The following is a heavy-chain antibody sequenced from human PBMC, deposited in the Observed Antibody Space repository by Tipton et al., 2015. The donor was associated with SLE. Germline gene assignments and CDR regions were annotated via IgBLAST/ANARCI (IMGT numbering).Heavy chain of an antibody. CDR2: IYYSGST. V-gene: IGHV4-31*03. J-gene: IGHJ4*02. Sequence: LSLTCTVSGGSISSGGYYWSWIRQHPGKGLEWIGFIYYSGSTYYNPSLKSRAIISGDTTKNRFSLKLTSVTAADTAVYYCARDTSFDHWGQGTLVTVSS. CDR1: GGSISSGGYY. D-gene: IGHD2/OR15-2a*01. CDR3: ARDTSFDH.